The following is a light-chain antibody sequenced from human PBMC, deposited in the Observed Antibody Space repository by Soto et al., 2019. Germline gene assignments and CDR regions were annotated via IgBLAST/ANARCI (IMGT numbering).Light chain of an antibody. CDR2: AGS. V-gene: IGKV1-39*01. J-gene: IGKJ4*01. CDR1: RNIDNF. CDR3: QQIYSAPLT. Sequence: DIPMTQSPSSLSAGVGDRVTITCRASRNIDNFLAWYQHTPRKAPKLLIYAGSTLQSGVPSRFSGSGSGTEFTLTISSLQPEDFATYYCQQIYSAPLTFGGGTKVEIK.